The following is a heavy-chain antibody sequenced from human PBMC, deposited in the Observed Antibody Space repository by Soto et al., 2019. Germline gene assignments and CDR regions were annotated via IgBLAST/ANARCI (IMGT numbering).Heavy chain of an antibody. CDR1: GFTFSSYG. CDR3: AKVGLANYDFWSGYYELWDAFDI. CDR2: ISYDGSNK. V-gene: IGHV3-30*18. J-gene: IGHJ3*02. Sequence: GSLRLSCAASGFTFSSYGMHWVRQAPGKGLEWVAVISYDGSNKYYADSVKGRFTISRDNSKNTLDLQMNSLRAEDTAVYYCAKVGLANYDFWSGYYELWDAFDIWGQGTMVTVSS. D-gene: IGHD3-3*01.